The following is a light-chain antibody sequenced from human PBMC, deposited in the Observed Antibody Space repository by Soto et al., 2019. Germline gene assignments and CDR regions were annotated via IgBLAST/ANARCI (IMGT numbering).Light chain of an antibody. Sequence: ELVVTRPPFTLCWSRGEIASLSCRASRSVSSSYLAWYQQKPGQAPRLLIYGASSRATGIPDRFSGSGSGTDFTLIINSLEPEDFAVYYCQQYGSSITFGQGTRLEI. CDR1: RSVSSSY. CDR2: GAS. V-gene: IGKV3-20*01. CDR3: QQYGSSIT. J-gene: IGKJ5*01.